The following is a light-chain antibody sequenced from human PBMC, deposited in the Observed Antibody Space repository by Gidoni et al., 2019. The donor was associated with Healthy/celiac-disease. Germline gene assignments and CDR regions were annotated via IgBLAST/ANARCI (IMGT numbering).Light chain of an antibody. V-gene: IGKV2-30*01. Sequence: DVVMTQSPLSLPVTLGQPASISCRSSQSLVYSDGNTYLNWFQQRPGQSPRRLIYKVSNRDSGFPASFSGSGSGTVFTLKISRVEAEDVGFYYCMQGTHWPRTFGQGTKVEIK. J-gene: IGKJ1*01. CDR2: KVS. CDR1: QSLVYSDGNTY. CDR3: MQGTHWPRT.